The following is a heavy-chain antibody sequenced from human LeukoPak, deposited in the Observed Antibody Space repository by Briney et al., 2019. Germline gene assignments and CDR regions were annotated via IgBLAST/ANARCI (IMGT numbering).Heavy chain of an antibody. V-gene: IGHV3-7*01. CDR3: AKDRCSNGVGCYYYYMDV. D-gene: IGHD2-8*01. J-gene: IGHJ6*03. CDR2: IKQDGSEK. Sequence: GGSLRLSCAASGFTFNTYWMSWVRQAPGKGLEWVANIKQDGSEKYYVDSVTGRFSISRDSSKNILYLQTNSLRAEDTAVYYCAKDRCSNGVGCYYYYMDVWGKGTTVTISS. CDR1: GFTFNTYW.